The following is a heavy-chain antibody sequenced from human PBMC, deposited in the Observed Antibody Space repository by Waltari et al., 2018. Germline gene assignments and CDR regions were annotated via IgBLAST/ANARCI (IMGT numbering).Heavy chain of an antibody. Sequence: QVQLQESGPGLVKPSQTLSLTCTVSGGSISSGSYYWSWIRPPAGKGLEWIGRIYTSGSTNYNPSLKSRVTISVDTSKNQFSLKLSSVTAADTAVYYCARGGLGWELRDAFDIWGQGTMVTVSS. CDR2: IYTSGST. J-gene: IGHJ3*02. CDR1: GGSISSGSYY. CDR3: ARGGLGWELRDAFDI. D-gene: IGHD1-26*01. V-gene: IGHV4-61*02.